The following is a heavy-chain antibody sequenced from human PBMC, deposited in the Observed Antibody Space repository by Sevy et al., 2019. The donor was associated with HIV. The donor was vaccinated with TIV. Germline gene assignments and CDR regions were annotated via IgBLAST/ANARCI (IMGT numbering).Heavy chain of an antibody. CDR1: GFTFTNAW. J-gene: IGHJ4*02. Sequence: GSLRLSCAASGFTFTNAWMNWVRQAPGKGLEWVGRIKSKTEGGTTEYAAPVKGRFTISRDDSKNTLFLQMDSLKTEDTAVYYCSAGGYWGQGTLVTVSS. CDR3: SAGGY. V-gene: IGHV3-15*07. D-gene: IGHD2-15*01. CDR2: IKSKTEGGTT.